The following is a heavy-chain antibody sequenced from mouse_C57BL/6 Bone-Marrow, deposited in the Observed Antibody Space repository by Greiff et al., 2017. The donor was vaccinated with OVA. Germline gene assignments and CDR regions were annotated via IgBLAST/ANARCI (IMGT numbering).Heavy chain of an antibody. CDR3: ATVVAHYIAMDY. D-gene: IGHD1-1*01. J-gene: IGHJ4*01. CDR2: IWRGGST. Sequence: QVQLQQSGPGLVQPSQSLSITCTVSGFSLTSYGVHWVRQSPGKGLEWLGVIWRGGSTDYNAAFLSRLSITKDNSKSQVFYKMNSLQADDTAIYYCATVVAHYIAMDYWGQGTSVTVSS. V-gene: IGHV2-5*01. CDR1: GFSLTSYG.